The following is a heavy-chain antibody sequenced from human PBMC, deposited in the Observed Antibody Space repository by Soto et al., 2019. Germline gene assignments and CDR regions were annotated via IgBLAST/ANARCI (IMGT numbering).Heavy chain of an antibody. CDR1: VGSVSRDSNF. D-gene: IGHD4-4*01. Sequence: PSETLSLTCTVSVGSVSRDSNFWSWIRQPPGKGLEWIGYIYYSGPSRYNPSLESRVTISIDSSKNQVSLTLTSVTAADTAVYYCARGYSHYAHWGRGTLVTVSS. CDR3: ARGYSHYAH. V-gene: IGHV4-61*01. CDR2: IYYSGPS. J-gene: IGHJ4*02.